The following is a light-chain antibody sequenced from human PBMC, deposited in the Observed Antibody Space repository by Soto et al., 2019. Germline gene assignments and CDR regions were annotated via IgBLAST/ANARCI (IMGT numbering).Light chain of an antibody. V-gene: IGKV3-15*01. Sequence: EIVMAQSPATLSVSPGERATLSCSASQSVSSNLAWYQQKPGQAPRLLIYGASTRATGVTARFSGSGSGTEFTLTISSLQSEDCAIYYCQQYDNWPRTFGQGTKVEIK. J-gene: IGKJ1*01. CDR1: QSVSSN. CDR2: GAS. CDR3: QQYDNWPRT.